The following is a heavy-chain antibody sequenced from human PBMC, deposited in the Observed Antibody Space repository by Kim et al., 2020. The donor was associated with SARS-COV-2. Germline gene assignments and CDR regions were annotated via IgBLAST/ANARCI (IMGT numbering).Heavy chain of an antibody. CDR3: ARGPDQGYSGYEFLTEY. CDR2: IIPIFGTA. J-gene: IGHJ4*02. D-gene: IGHD5-12*01. CDR1: GGTFSSYA. V-gene: IGHV1-69*13. Sequence: SVKVSCKASGGTFSSYAISWVRQAPGQGLEWMGGIIPIFGTANYAQKFQGRVTITADESTSTAYMELSSLRSEDTAVYYCARGPDQGYSGYEFLTEYWGQGTLVTVSS.